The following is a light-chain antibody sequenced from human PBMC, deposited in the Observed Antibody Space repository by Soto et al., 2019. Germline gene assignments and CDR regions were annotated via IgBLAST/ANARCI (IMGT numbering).Light chain of an antibody. CDR3: QQYGTSGWT. CDR2: GAS. V-gene: IGKV3-20*01. J-gene: IGKJ2*01. Sequence: EIVLTQSPGTLSLSPGDRATLSCRASQSFSRSYLAWYQQKPGQAPRLVIYGASSRATGIPDRFSGSGSGTDFTLTISRLEPEDFAVYYCQQYGTSGWTFGQGTKLEIK. CDR1: QSFSRSY.